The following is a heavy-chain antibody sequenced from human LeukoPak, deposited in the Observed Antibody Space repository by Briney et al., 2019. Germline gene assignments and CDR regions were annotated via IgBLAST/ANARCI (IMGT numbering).Heavy chain of an antibody. Sequence: GESLKISCQASGYSFTSSWIGWARQMPGKGLEWMAIINPGDSDTRYSPPFQGQVTISADKSISTVYLQWGSLRASDTAMYYCARQPGAGWFDPWGQGTLVTVSS. CDR3: ARQPGAGWFDP. D-gene: IGHD3-10*01. V-gene: IGHV5-51*01. CDR1: GYSFTSSW. J-gene: IGHJ5*02. CDR2: INPGDSDT.